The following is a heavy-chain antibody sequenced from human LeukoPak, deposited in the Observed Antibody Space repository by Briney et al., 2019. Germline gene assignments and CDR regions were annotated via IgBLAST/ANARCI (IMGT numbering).Heavy chain of an antibody. J-gene: IGHJ4*02. Sequence: GRSLRLSCAASGFTFSTYAMHWVRQAPGKGLEWVAFISYDGINKYCADSVKGRYTISRDNSKNTLYLQMNSLRAEDTAVYYCAKVDYTLNGDRYYLHYWGQGTLVTVSS. CDR3: AKVDYTLNGDRYYLHY. D-gene: IGHD4-11*01. CDR2: ISYDGINK. V-gene: IGHV3-30-3*01. CDR1: GFTFSTYA.